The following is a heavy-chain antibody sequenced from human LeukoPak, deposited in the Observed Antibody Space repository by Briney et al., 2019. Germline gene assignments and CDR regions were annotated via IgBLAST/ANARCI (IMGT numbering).Heavy chain of an antibody. CDR3: AKDGSSGYYPFDY. J-gene: IGHJ4*02. V-gene: IGHV3-9*01. CDR1: GFTFDDYA. D-gene: IGHD3-22*01. Sequence: GRSLRLSCAASGFTFDDYAMHWVRQAPGKGLEWVSSISWSSGSTGYADSVKGRFTISRDNSKNTLYLQMNSLRAEDTAVYYCAKDGSSGYYPFDYWGQGTLVTVSS. CDR2: ISWSSGST.